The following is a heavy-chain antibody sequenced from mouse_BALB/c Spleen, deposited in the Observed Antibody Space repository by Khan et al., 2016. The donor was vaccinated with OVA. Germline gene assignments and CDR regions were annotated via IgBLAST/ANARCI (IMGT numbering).Heavy chain of an antibody. V-gene: IGHV1-69*02. J-gene: IGHJ4*01. D-gene: IGHD1-1*01. Sequence: QVRLQQSGAELVRPGTSVKLSCKAAGYTFTNYWINWVKQRPGQGLEWIGNIYPSDSYTNYNQKFKDKATLTVDKSSNTAYIQFSSPTSEDSAVYYCTREGTTVDAMDYWGQGTSVTVSS. CDR3: TREGTTVDAMDY. CDR1: GYTFTNYW. CDR2: IYPSDSYT.